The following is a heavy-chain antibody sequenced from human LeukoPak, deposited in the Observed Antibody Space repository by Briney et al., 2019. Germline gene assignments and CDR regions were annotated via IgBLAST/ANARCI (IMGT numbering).Heavy chain of an antibody. CDR2: ISYSGST. V-gene: IGHV4-39*01. CDR1: DGSISSSRYY. J-gene: IGHJ4*02. D-gene: IGHD2-21*02. CDR3: TRRALSGDEGIY. Sequence: PSETLSPTCTVSDGSISSSRYYWAWIRQPPGKGLEWIGSISYSGSTYYSPSLKSRGTISVDTSKSQVSLRLSSMTAADTAVYYCTRRALSGDEGIYWGQGTLVIVSS.